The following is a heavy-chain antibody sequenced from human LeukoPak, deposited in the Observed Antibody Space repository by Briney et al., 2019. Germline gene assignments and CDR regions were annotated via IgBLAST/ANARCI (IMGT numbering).Heavy chain of an antibody. CDR1: GFTFSSYW. CDR3: ARGTTPEAGTDY. Sequence: GGSLRLSCAASGFTFSSYWMHWVRQAPGKGLVWVSHIDSDGSSTTYGDPAKGRFTISRDNAKNTLYLQMNSLRVEDTAVYYCARGTTPEAGTDYWGQGTLVTVSS. J-gene: IGHJ4*02. V-gene: IGHV3-74*01. CDR2: IDSDGSST. D-gene: IGHD6-13*01.